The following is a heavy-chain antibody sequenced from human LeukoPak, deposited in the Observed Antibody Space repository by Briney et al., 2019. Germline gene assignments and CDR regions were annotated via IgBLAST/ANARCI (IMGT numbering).Heavy chain of an antibody. CDR2: IRRDGGEK. Sequence: GGSLRLSCAASGFTLSNYWMSWARQAPGEGLEWVANIRRDGGEKYYVDSVRGRFTISRDNAKNSLYLQMNSLRAEDTAVYYCAREGRDGYNYVKWFDPWGQGTLVTVSS. J-gene: IGHJ5*02. D-gene: IGHD5-24*01. V-gene: IGHV3-7*01. CDR1: GFTLSNYW. CDR3: AREGRDGYNYVKWFDP.